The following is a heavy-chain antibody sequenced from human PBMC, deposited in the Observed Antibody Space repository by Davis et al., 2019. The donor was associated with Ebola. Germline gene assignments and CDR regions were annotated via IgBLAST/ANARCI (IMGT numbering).Heavy chain of an antibody. CDR1: GGTFSSYA. CDR2: ISAYNGNT. D-gene: IGHD2-2*01. CDR3: AREGYCSSTSCAQRGWFDP. Sequence: ASVKVSCKASGGTFSSYAISWVRQAPGQGLEWMGWISAYNGNTNYAQKLQGRVTMTTDTSTSTAYMELRSLRSDDTAVYYCAREGYCSSTSCAQRGWFDPWGQGTLVTVSS. J-gene: IGHJ5*02. V-gene: IGHV1-18*01.